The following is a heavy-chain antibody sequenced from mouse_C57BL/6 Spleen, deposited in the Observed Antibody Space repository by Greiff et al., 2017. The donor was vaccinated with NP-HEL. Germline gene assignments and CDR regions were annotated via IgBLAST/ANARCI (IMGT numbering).Heavy chain of an antibody. CDR3: VITTVVDPLAMDY. CDR1: GYTFTSYW. J-gene: IGHJ4*01. CDR2: IDPSDSYT. D-gene: IGHD1-1*01. Sequence: QVQLQQPGAELVKPGASVKLSCKASGYTFTSYWMQWVKQRPGQGLEWIGEIDPSDSYTNYNQKFKGKATLTVDTSSSTAYMQLSSLTSEDSAVYYCVITTVVDPLAMDYWGQGTSVTVSS. V-gene: IGHV1-50*01.